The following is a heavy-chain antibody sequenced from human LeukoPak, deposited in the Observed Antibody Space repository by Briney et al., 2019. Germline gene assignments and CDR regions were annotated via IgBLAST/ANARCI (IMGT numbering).Heavy chain of an antibody. D-gene: IGHD3-22*01. CDR1: GFTFSSYE. J-gene: IGHJ4*02. V-gene: IGHV3-48*03. CDR3: ARQMGTYYYDSSDH. CDR2: LSSSSSTI. Sequence: PGGSLRLSCAASGFTFSSYEMNWVRQAPGKGLEWVSYLSSSSSTIYYADSVKGRFTISRDNAKNSLYLQMNSLRDEDTAVYYCARQMGTYYYDSSDHWGQGTLVTVSS.